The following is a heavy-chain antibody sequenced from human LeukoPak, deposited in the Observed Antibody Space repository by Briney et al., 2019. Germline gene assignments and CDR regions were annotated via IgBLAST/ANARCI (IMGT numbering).Heavy chain of an antibody. J-gene: IGHJ4*02. CDR3: ARGRGIAL. CDR1: SGSFSAYY. V-gene: IGHV4-34*01. CDR2: ITDSGST. Sequence: SETLSLTCDVYSGSFSAYYWNWIRQPPGKGLEWIGDITDSGSTNYNPSLKSRVTISVDTSKNQLSLKVSSVTAADTAVYYCARGRGIALWGQGTLVTVSS. D-gene: IGHD2-21*01.